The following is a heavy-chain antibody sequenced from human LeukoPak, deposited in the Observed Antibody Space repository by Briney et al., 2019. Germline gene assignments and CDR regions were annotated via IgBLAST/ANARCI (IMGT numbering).Heavy chain of an antibody. J-gene: IGHJ4*02. CDR3: ARMTGGYFDQ. D-gene: IGHD1-14*01. Sequence: PGGSLRLSSAASGFTVSSNYMSWVRQAPGKGLEWVSVIYIDGSTYYADSVRGRFTISRDNSKNTLYLQMNSLRAEDTAVYYRARMTGGYFDQWGQGILVTVSS. CDR1: GFTVSSNY. V-gene: IGHV3-66*01. CDR2: IYIDGST.